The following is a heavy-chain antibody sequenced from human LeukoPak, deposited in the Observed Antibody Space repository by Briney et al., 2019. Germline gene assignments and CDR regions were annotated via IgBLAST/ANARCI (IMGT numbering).Heavy chain of an antibody. CDR3: TTDFGLTIIGGVIVS. CDR2: IKSKGDGETT. D-gene: IGHD3-16*01. J-gene: IGHJ4*02. CDR1: GFTFTNAW. V-gene: IGHV3-15*01. Sequence: PGESLRLSCAASGFTFTNAWMNWVRQAPGKGLAWVGRIKSKGDGETTDYAAPVKGRFTMSRDDSKATLYLQMNYLEAEDTAVYYCTTDFGLTIIGGVIVSWGQGALVTVSS.